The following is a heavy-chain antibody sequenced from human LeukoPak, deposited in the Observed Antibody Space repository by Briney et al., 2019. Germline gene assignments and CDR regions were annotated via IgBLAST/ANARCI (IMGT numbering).Heavy chain of an antibody. J-gene: IGHJ4*02. CDR2: ISAYNGDT. CDR3: ARDYYGSPPLDY. D-gene: IGHD3-10*01. CDR1: GYTFTSYG. Sequence: ASVKVSRKASGYTFTSYGISWVRQAPGQGLEWMGWISAYNGDTNYAQKLQGRVTMTTDTSTSTAYMELRSLRSDDTAMYYCARDYYGSPPLDYWGQGTLVTVSS. V-gene: IGHV1-18*01.